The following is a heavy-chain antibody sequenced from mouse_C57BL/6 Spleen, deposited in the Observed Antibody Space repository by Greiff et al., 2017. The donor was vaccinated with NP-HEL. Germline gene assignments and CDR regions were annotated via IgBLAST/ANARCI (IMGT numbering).Heavy chain of an antibody. CDR3: ARLTGTISYAMDY. D-gene: IGHD4-1*01. CDR2: ISDGGSYT. J-gene: IGHJ4*01. CDR1: GFTFSSYA. V-gene: IGHV5-4*03. Sequence: EVKVEESGGGLVKPGGSLKLSCAASGFTFSSYAMSWVRQTPEKRLEWVATISDGGSYTYYPDNVKGRFTISRDNAKNNLYLQMSHLKSEDTAMYYCARLTGTISYAMDYWGQGTSVTVSS.